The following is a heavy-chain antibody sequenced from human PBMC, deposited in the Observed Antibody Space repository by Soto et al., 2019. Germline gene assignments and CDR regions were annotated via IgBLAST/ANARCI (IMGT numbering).Heavy chain of an antibody. CDR1: GFSFGDYY. CDR2: ISSSGYNT. D-gene: IGHD2-2*01. CDR3: ARDFCSSASCLGRFDP. V-gene: IGHV3-11*01. J-gene: IGHJ5*02. Sequence: QVQLVESGGGLVKPGGSLRLSCVGSGFSFGDYYMFWLRQAPGQGLEWVSYISSSGYNTYYADSVKGRFTISRDNVKDSLYLQMNSQRPEDTALYFCARDFCSSASCLGRFDPWGQGTQVTVSS.